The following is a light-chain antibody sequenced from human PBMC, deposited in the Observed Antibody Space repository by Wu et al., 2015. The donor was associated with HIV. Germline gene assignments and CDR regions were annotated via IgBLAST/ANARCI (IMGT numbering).Light chain of an antibody. CDR1: QNIDKY. V-gene: IGKV1-39*01. CDR3: QQTYSTPPLT. CDR2: TSS. Sequence: DVQMTQSPSFLSASVGGTVTISCRASQNIDKYLNWYQLKPGSAPKLLIFTSSNLQSGVPSRFNGGGSGTEFTLTITSLQPEDFATYYCQQTYSTPPLTFGGGTSLE. J-gene: IGKJ4*01.